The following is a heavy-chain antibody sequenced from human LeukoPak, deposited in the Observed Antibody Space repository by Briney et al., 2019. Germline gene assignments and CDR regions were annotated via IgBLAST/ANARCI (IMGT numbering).Heavy chain of an antibody. CDR2: ISAYNGNT. CDR1: DYTFTSYG. D-gene: IGHD3-9*01. J-gene: IGHJ6*02. Sequence: ASVKVSCKASDYTFTSYGISWVRQAPGQRLEWMGWISAYNGNTNYAQKLQGRVTMTTDTSTSTVYMELSSLRSEDTAVYYCARDLVRTAEGDYYGMDVWGQGTTVTVSS. V-gene: IGHV1-18*01. CDR3: ARDLVRTAEGDYYGMDV.